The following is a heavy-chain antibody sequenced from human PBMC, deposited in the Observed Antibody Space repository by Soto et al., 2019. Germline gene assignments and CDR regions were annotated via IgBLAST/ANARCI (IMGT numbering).Heavy chain of an antibody. CDR1: GYSFTSYR. V-gene: IGHV1-46*01. D-gene: IGHD3-22*01. J-gene: IGHJ5*02. CDR2: INPDTGST. Sequence: QVQLVQSGAEVKKPGASVKVSCKASGYSFTSYRMHWVRQAPGQGLEWMGIINPDTGSTTYAQKFQGTVTMTTDTSTRTVFMELSSLRSEDPAVYYWARDLISYEGSGTNLFDPWGQGTPVTVSS. CDR3: ARDLISYEGSGTNLFDP.